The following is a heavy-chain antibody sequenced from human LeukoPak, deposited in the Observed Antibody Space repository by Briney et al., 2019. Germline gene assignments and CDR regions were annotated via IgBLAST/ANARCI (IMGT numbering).Heavy chain of an antibody. CDR3: AKASLVLRYFDWLLPPDY. CDR1: GFTFDDYA. Sequence: PGGSLRLSCAASGFTFDDYAMHWVRHAPGKGLEWVSGISWNSGSIGYADSVKGRFTISRDNAKNSLYLQMNSLRAEDTALYYCAKASLVLRYFDWLLPPDYWGQGTLVTVPS. J-gene: IGHJ4*02. D-gene: IGHD3-9*01. V-gene: IGHV3-9*01. CDR2: ISWNSGSI.